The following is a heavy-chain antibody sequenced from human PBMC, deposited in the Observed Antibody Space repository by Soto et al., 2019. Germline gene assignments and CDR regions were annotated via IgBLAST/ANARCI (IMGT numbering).Heavy chain of an antibody. CDR3: AREVQVHTPAFVY. V-gene: IGHV1-69*19. CDR2: ISPMFGAA. J-gene: IGHJ4*02. D-gene: IGHD3-10*01. Sequence: QVQLVQSGAEMKKPGSSVKVSCQSSGGTFNTYAMNWARQAPGQGPEWMGDISPMFGAANYAPKFQGRVTITADASTGTSYMPLSSLTSEDTALYFCAREVQVHTPAFVYWGQGTLVTVSS. CDR1: GGTFNTYA.